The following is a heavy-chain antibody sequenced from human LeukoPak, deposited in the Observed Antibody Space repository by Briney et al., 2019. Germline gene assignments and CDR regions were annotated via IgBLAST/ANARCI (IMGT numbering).Heavy chain of an antibody. J-gene: IGHJ4*02. Sequence: PGGSLRLSCAASGFTFSSYAMSWVRQAPGKGLEWVSAISGSGDSTHYADSVKGRFTISRDNSKNTLYLQMNSLRAEDTAVYYCAKARQPYSSSSGFDYWGQGTLVTVSS. CDR2: ISGSGDST. CDR1: GFTFSSYA. D-gene: IGHD6-6*01. V-gene: IGHV3-23*01. CDR3: AKARQPYSSSSGFDY.